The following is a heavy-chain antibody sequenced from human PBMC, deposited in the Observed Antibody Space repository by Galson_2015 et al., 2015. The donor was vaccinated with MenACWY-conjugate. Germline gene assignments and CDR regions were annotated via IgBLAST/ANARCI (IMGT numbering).Heavy chain of an antibody. J-gene: IGHJ5*01. D-gene: IGHD3-3*01. CDR1: GFIFSAHG. V-gene: IGHV3-23*01. Sequence: SLRLSCAASGFIFSAHGISWVRQIPGKGLEWVSGISGTSGYTHYADSVTGRFTISRDNSKNTLYLQMNSVRADDTAVYYCAKHHYDFWTGYYEVNWFDSWGQGVLFTVSS. CDR3: AKHHYDFWTGYYEVNWFDS. CDR2: ISGTSGYT.